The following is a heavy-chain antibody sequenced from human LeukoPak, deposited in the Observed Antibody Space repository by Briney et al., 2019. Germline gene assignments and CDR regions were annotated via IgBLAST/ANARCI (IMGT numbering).Heavy chain of an antibody. CDR3: ATFQRSHFDY. CDR2: IYYSGGT. V-gene: IGHV4-59*12. D-gene: IGHD3-10*01. J-gene: IGHJ4*02. Sequence: SETLSLTCTVSGGSISSYYWSWIRQPPGKGLEWLGYIYYSGGTNYNPSLKSRVTISVDTSKNQFSLKLNSVTAADTAVYYCATFQRSHFDYWGQGTLVTVSS. CDR1: GGSISSYY.